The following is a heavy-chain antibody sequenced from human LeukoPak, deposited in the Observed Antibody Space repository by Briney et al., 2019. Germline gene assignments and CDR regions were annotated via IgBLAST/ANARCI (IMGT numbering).Heavy chain of an antibody. CDR2: INPSGGST. Sequence: ASVKVSCKVSGYTLTELSMHWVRQAPGQGLEWMGIINPSGGSTSYAQKFQGRVTMTRDMSTSTVYMELSSLRSEDTAVYYCARAPGGSYDFWSGLYYFDYWGQGTLVTVSS. J-gene: IGHJ4*02. CDR1: GYTLTELS. D-gene: IGHD3-3*01. CDR3: ARAPGGSYDFWSGLYYFDY. V-gene: IGHV1-46*01.